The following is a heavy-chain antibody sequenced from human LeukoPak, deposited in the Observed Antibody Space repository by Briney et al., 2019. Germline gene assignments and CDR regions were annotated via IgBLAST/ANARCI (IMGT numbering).Heavy chain of an antibody. J-gene: IGHJ3*02. CDR3: ARIFDRDI. D-gene: IGHD3-3*01. V-gene: IGHV4-4*07. Sequence: PSETLSLICTVSGGPIRNSYWSWVRHSAGTGMQWIGRIHGTLGSTNHNPSLKSRVVMSLDTSSNQFSLRLSAMSAADTATYYCARIFDRDIWGRGTLVTVSP. CDR2: IHGTLGST. CDR1: GGPIRNSY.